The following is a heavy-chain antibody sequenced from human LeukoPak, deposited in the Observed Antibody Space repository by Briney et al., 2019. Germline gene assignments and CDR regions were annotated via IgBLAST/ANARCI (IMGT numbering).Heavy chain of an antibody. V-gene: IGHV3-33*01. CDR2: IWYDGSTK. CDR1: GFSFSSYG. D-gene: IGHD3-16*01. J-gene: IGHJ5*02. CDR3: ARYPGGSPALCFDP. Sequence: PGGSLRLFCASSGFSFSSYGMHWVRQAPGKGLEWVAVIWYDGSTKYYADSVQGRFAISRDNSKNTLYLQMNSLRAEDTAVYYCARYPGGSPALCFDPWGQGTLVTVSS.